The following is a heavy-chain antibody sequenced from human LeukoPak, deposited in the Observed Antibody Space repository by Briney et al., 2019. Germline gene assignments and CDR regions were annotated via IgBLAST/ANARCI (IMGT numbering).Heavy chain of an antibody. J-gene: IGHJ5*02. CDR1: GGSISSYY. V-gene: IGHV4-4*07. CDR2: IYTSGST. D-gene: IGHD4-23*01. Sequence: SETLSLTCTVSGGSISSYYWSWIRQPAGKGLEWIGRIYTSGSTNYNPSLKSRVTMSVDTSKNQFFLKLSSVTAADTAVYYCARELNYGGKINWFDPWGQGTLVTVSS. CDR3: ARELNYGGKINWFDP.